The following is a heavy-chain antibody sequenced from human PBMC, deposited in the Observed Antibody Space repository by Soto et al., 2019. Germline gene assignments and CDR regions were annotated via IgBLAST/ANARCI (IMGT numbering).Heavy chain of an antibody. CDR3: ARQIAPPGWFGALVGWFDP. J-gene: IGHJ5*02. V-gene: IGHV1-69*18. D-gene: IGHD3-10*01. Sequence: QVQLVQSGAEVKKPGSSVKVSCKASGGSFSSYAISWVRQAPGQGLERMGRIIPIFGTANYAQKFQGRVTITADESTSTAYMELSSLRSEDTAVYYCARQIAPPGWFGALVGWFDPWGQGTLVTVSS. CDR1: GGSFSSYA. CDR2: IIPIFGTA.